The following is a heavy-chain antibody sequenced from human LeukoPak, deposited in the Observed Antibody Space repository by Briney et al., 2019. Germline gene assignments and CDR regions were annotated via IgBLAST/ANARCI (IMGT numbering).Heavy chain of an antibody. J-gene: IGHJ6*02. CDR1: GFTFSDYY. Sequence: GGSLRLSCAASGFTFSDYYMGWIRQAPGKGLEWVSGISWNSGSIGYADSVKGRFTISRDNAKNSLYLQMNSLRAEDTALYYCAKDYYYGSGSYYGMDVWGQGTTVTVSS. D-gene: IGHD3-10*01. CDR3: AKDYYYGSGSYYGMDV. CDR2: ISWNSGSI. V-gene: IGHV3-9*01.